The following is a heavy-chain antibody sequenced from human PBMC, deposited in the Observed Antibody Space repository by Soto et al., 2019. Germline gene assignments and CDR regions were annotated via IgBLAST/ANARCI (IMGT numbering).Heavy chain of an antibody. Sequence: ASVKVSCKASGYTFTIYGISWVRQAPGQGLEWMGWISAYNGNTNYAQKLQGRVTMTTDTSTSTAYMELRSPRSDDTAVYYCARPYSSSWSHDSSAGFDIWGQGTMVTVSS. D-gene: IGHD6-13*01. J-gene: IGHJ3*02. CDR3: ARPYSSSWSHDSSAGFDI. CDR1: GYTFTIYG. V-gene: IGHV1-18*01. CDR2: ISAYNGNT.